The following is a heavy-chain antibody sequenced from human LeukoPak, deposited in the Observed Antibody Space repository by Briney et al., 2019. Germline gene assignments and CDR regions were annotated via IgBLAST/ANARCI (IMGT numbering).Heavy chain of an antibody. CDR2: INPNSGGT. CDR3: ARGIRYYYDSSGYYYYDY. J-gene: IGHJ4*02. D-gene: IGHD3-22*01. V-gene: IGHV1-2*02. Sequence: ASVRVSCKASGYTFTGYYMHWVRQAPGQGLEWMGWINPNSGGTNYAQKFQGRVTMTRDTSISTASMELSRLRSDDTAVYYCARGIRYYYDSSGYYYYDYWGQGTLVTVSS. CDR1: GYTFTGYY.